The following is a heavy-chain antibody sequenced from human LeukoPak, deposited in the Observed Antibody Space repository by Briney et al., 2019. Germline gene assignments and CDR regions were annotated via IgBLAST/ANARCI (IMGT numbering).Heavy chain of an antibody. CDR2: INHSGRT. D-gene: IGHD4-17*01. CDR3: ARDHDYGDYIGWFDP. Sequence: SETLSLTCAVYGGSFSGYYWNWIRQPPGKGLEWIGEINHSGRTNYKPSLKSRVTISVDTSKNQFSLKLSSVTAADTAVYYCARDHDYGDYIGWFDPWGQGTQVTVSS. CDR1: GGSFSGYY. V-gene: IGHV4-34*01. J-gene: IGHJ5*02.